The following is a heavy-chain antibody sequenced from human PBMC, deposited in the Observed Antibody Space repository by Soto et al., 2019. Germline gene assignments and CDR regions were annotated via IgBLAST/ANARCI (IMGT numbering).Heavy chain of an antibody. J-gene: IGHJ4*02. CDR2: IKEDGSER. D-gene: IGHD3-3*01. Sequence: EVQLVESGGGLVQPGGSLRLSCAVSGFSFGNYWMSWVRQAPGKGLEWLASIKEDGSERYYLDSVKGRFTISRDNAKDSLSLQMNGLRGEDTAFYYCARDVGPVTIFGEALSGYFDFWGQGTLVTVSS. V-gene: IGHV3-7*03. CDR3: ARDVGPVTIFGEALSGYFDF. CDR1: GFSFGNYW.